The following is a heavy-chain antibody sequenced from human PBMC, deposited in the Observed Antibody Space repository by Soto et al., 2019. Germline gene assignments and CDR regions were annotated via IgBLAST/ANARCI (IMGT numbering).Heavy chain of an antibody. V-gene: IGHV3-66*01. CDR2: TYSAGNT. Sequence: GSVRLSCAASGFTVSSSYMTWVRQAPGKGLEWVSVTYSAGNTYYADSVKGRFTISRDNSKNTVYLQMNSLRAEDTAVYYCAIITFGTYGMDVWGQGTTVTVSS. CDR3: AIITFGTYGMDV. D-gene: IGHD3-10*01. J-gene: IGHJ6*02. CDR1: GFTVSSSY.